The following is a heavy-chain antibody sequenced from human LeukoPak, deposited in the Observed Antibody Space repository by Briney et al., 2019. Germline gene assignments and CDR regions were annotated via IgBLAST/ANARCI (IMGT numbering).Heavy chain of an antibody. CDR2: IIPILGIA. J-gene: IGHJ4*02. CDR1: GGTFSSYA. Sequence: ASVKVSCKASGGTFSSYAISWVRQAPGQGLEWMGRIIPILGIANYAQRFQGRVTITADKSTSTAYMELSSLRSEDTAVYYCATVTTSGGAPYGYWGQGTLVTVSS. D-gene: IGHD3-3*01. CDR3: ATVTTSGGAPYGY. V-gene: IGHV1-69*04.